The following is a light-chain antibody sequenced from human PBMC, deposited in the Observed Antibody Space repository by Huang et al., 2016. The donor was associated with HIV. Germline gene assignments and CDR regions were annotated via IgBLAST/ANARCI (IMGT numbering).Light chain of an antibody. Sequence: EIVMTQSPATLSVSPGERATLSCRASQSVSSNLAWYQQKPGQAPRLLLYGASTRATGIPARFSGSGSGTEFTLTISSLQSEDFAVYYCQQYNDWPPYTFGPGTKVHIK. CDR1: QSVSSN. V-gene: IGKV3-15*01. J-gene: IGKJ3*01. CDR2: GAS. CDR3: QQYNDWPPYT.